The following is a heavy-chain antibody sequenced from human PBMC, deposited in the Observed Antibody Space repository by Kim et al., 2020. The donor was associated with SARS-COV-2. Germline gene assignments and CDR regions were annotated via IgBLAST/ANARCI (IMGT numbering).Heavy chain of an antibody. CDR3: VKGLIDRSGSGAFDI. Sequence: DSVKGRFTVSRDNSKNTLYVQMNILRAEDTAIYYCVKGLIDRSGSGAFDIWGQGTMVIVSS. V-gene: IGHV3-23*01. J-gene: IGHJ3*02. D-gene: IGHD3-22*01.